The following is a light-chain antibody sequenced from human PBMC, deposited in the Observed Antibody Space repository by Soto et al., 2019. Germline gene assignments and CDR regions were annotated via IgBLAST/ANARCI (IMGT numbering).Light chain of an antibody. J-gene: IGLJ2*01. CDR3: SSYAGSNNLF. CDR2: EVS. CDR1: RSDVGGSKY. V-gene: IGLV2-14*01. Sequence: QSALTQPASVSGSPGQSITISCTGTRSDVGGSKYVSWYQQYPGKAPKVMIYEVSDRPAGVSNRFSGSKSGNTASLTISGLQAEDEADYYCSSYAGSNNLFFGGGTQLTVL.